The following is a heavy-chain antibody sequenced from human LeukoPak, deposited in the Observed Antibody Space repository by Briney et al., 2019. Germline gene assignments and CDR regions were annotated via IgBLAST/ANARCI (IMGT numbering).Heavy chain of an antibody. CDR1: GFPFNAYW. V-gene: IGHV3-7*03. Sequence: GGSLTLSCAASGFPFNAYWMTWVRQAPGKGQEWVANIRQDGDTKYYVDSVKGRFTISRDNAMNSLYLQMNSLRAEDTAIYYCARSLPYGTTWYGRSDFWGQGTLVTVSS. J-gene: IGHJ4*02. CDR3: ARSLPYGTTWYGRSDF. D-gene: IGHD6-13*01. CDR2: IRQDGDTK.